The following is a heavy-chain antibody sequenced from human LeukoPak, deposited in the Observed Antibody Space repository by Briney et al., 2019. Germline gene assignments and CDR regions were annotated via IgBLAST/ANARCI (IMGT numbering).Heavy chain of an antibody. CDR1: GGSISSGGYY. CDR3: ARARNPSNSIAARGRNWFDP. D-gene: IGHD6-6*01. Sequence: SETLSLTCTVSGGSISSGGYYWSWIRQPPGKGLEWIGYIYHSGSTYYNPSLKSRVTISVDRSKNQFSLKLSSVTAADTAVYYCARARNPSNSIAARGRNWFDPWGQGTLVTISS. V-gene: IGHV4-30-2*01. J-gene: IGHJ5*02. CDR2: IYHSGST.